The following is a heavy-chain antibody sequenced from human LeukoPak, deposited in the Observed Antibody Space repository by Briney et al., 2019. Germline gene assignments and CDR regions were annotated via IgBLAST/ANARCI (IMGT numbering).Heavy chain of an antibody. D-gene: IGHD4-17*01. V-gene: IGHV4-39*01. CDR2: IYYSGST. Sequence: GSLRLSCAASGFTFSSYGMSWVRQPPGKGLEWIGSIYYSGSTYYNPSLKSRVTISVDTSKNQFSLKLSSVTAADTAVYYCARHLGYGDYHYWGQGTLVTVSS. CDR1: GFTFSSYG. CDR3: ARHLGYGDYHY. J-gene: IGHJ4*02.